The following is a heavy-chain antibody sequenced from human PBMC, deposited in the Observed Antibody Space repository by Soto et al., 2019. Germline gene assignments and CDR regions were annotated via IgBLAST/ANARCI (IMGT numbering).Heavy chain of an antibody. Sequence: EVQLLESGGGLVQPGGSLRLSCAASGFTFTDYALSWVRQAPGKGLEWVATISGIGGSTYLADSVKGRLSISRDNSKNMVSLVMNSLRAEDTAVYFCARGSSGYISSWYYFDYWGRGTLVTVSS. J-gene: IGHJ4*02. D-gene: IGHD6-13*01. CDR2: ISGIGGST. CDR3: ARGSSGYISSWYYFDY. CDR1: GFTFTDYA. V-gene: IGHV3-23*01.